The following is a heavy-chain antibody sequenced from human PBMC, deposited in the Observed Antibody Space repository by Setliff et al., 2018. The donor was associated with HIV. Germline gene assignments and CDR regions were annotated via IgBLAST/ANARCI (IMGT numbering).Heavy chain of an antibody. Sequence: SVKVSCKASGGTFTSYAISWVRQAPGQGLEWMGGIIPIFGTANYAQKFQGRATITADESTSTAYMELSSLRSEDTAVYYCASSTPYDYYSYLDVWGKGTTVTVSS. CDR2: IIPIFGTA. V-gene: IGHV1-69*13. CDR1: GGTFTSYA. J-gene: IGHJ6*03. CDR3: ASSTPYDYYSYLDV.